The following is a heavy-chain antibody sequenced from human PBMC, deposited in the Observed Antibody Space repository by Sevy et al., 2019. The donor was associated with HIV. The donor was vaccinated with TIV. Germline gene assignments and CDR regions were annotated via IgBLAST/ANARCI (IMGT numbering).Heavy chain of an antibody. J-gene: IGHJ6*02. CDR1: GGSISSGDYY. CDR2: IYYSGST. D-gene: IGHD3-9*01. V-gene: IGHV4-30-4*01. Sequence: SETLSLTCTVSGGSISSGDYYWSWIRQPPGKGLEWIGYIYYSGSTYYNPSLKSRVTLSVDTYKNQFSLKLSAETAADTAVYYCARDPVYYDILAGYGTGGMDVWGQGTTVTVSS. CDR3: ARDPVYYDILAGYGTGGMDV.